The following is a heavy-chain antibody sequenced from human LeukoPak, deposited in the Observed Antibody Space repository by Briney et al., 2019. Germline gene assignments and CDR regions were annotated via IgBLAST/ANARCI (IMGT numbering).Heavy chain of an antibody. CDR3: ARDQGSGTRGYYFGMDV. J-gene: IGHJ6*02. CDR1: GFTFSSYG. CDR2: IWYDGSNK. Sequence: GRSLRLSCAASGFTFSSYGMHWVRQAPGKGLEWVAVIWYDGSNKYYADSVKGRFTISRDNSKNTLYLQMNSLRAEDTAVYYCARDQGSGTRGYYFGMDVWGQGTTVTVSS. D-gene: IGHD3-10*01. V-gene: IGHV3-33*01.